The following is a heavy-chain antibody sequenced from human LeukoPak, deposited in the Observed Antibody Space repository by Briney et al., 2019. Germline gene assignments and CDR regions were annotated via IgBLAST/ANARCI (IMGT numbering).Heavy chain of an antibody. CDR2: IYYSGST. V-gene: IGHV4-39*07. D-gene: IGHD6-6*01. CDR1: GGSISSSSYY. J-gene: IGHJ6*03. CDR3: ARDWSSSSYTYYYYYMDV. Sequence: SETLSLTCTVSGGSISSSSYYWGWIRQPPGKGLEWIGSIYYSGSTYYNPSLKSRVTISVDTSKNQVSLKLRSVTAADTAVYHCARDWSSSSYTYYYYYMDVWGKGTTVTVSS.